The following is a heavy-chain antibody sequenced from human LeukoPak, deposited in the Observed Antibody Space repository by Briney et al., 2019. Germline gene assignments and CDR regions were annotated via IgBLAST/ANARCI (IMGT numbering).Heavy chain of an antibody. CDR2: IKQDGSEK. V-gene: IGHV3-7*03. Sequence: GGSLRLSCAASGFTFSSYAMSWVRQAPGKGLEWVANIKQDGSEKYYVDSVKGRFTISRDNAKNSLYLQMNSLRAEDTAVYYCARRYFDYWGQGTLVTVSS. J-gene: IGHJ4*02. CDR1: GFTFSSYA. CDR3: ARRYFDY.